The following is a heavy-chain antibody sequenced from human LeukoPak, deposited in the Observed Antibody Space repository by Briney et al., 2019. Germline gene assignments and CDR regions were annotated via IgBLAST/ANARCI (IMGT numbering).Heavy chain of an antibody. CDR1: GYSFTSYW. J-gene: IGHJ5*02. CDR3: ARVDWDSSGWEHNWFDP. Sequence: GESLKISCKGSGYSFTSYWIGWVRQMPGKGLEWMGIIYPGNSDTRYSPPFQGQVTISVDKSISTAYLQWSSLKASDTAMYYCARVDWDSSGWEHNWFDPWGQGTLVTVSS. V-gene: IGHV5-51*01. CDR2: IYPGNSDT. D-gene: IGHD6-19*01.